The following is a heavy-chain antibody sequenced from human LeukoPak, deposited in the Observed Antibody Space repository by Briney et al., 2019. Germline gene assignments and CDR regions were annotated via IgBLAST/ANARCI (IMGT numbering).Heavy chain of an antibody. V-gene: IGHV3-23*01. D-gene: IGHD6-13*01. J-gene: IGHJ4*02. Sequence: GGSLRLSCAASGFTFSSYAMSWVRQAPGKGLEWVSAISGSGGSTYYADSVKGRLTISRDNSKNTLYLQMNSLRAEDTAVYYCAKDSAIAAAGTYDYWGQGTLVTVSS. CDR2: ISGSGGST. CDR3: AKDSAIAAAGTYDY. CDR1: GFTFSSYA.